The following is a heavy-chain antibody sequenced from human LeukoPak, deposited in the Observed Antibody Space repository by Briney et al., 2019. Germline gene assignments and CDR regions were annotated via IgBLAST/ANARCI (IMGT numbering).Heavy chain of an antibody. CDR2: IYHSGST. V-gene: IGHV4-38-2*02. CDR3: ARDRWGGDYGSGSYYNY. Sequence: SETLSLTCTVSGYSISSGYYWGWIRQPPGKGLEWIGSIYHSGSTYYNPSLKSRVTISVDTSKNQFPLKLSSVTAADTAVYYCARDRWGGDYGSGSYYNYWGQGTLVTVSS. CDR1: GYSISSGYY. J-gene: IGHJ4*02. D-gene: IGHD3-10*01.